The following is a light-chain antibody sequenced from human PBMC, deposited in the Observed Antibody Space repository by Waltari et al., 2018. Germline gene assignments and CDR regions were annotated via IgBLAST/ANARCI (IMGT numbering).Light chain of an antibody. CDR2: GAS. J-gene: IGKJ2*03. CDR3: QQYNNWPLYS. V-gene: IGKV3-15*01. CDR1: QSVRIN. Sequence: EIVMTQSPATLSVSPGERATLSCRASQSVRINLAWYQQKPGQAPRLLIYGASTRATGIPARFSGSGSGTEFTLTISSLQSEDFAVYYCQQYNNWPLYSFGQGTKLEIK.